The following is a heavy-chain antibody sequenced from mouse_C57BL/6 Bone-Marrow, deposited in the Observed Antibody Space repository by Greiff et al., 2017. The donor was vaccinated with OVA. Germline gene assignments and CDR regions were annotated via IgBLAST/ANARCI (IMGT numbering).Heavy chain of an antibody. CDR1: GYTFTSYW. J-gene: IGHJ1*03. CDR2: IYPGSGST. V-gene: IGHV1-55*01. CDR3: ANVPGGYFDV. Sequence: QVQLQQPGAELVKPGASVKMSCKASGYTFTSYWITWVKQRPGQGLEWIGDIYPGSGSTNYNEKFKSKATLTVDTSSSPAYMQLSNLTSDDSAVYYCANVPGGYFDVWGTGTTVTVSS.